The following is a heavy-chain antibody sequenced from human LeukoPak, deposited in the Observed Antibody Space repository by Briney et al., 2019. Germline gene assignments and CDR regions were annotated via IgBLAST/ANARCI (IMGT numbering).Heavy chain of an antibody. J-gene: IGHJ6*02. Sequence: ASVKVSCKASGYTFTSYYMHWVRQAPGQGLEWMGIINPSGGSTSYAQKFQGRVTMTTDTSTSTAYMELRSLRSDDTAVYYCARDLIELGYYYYYYGMDVWGQGTTVTVSS. CDR3: ARDLIELGYYYYYYGMDV. D-gene: IGHD2/OR15-2a*01. CDR2: INPSGGST. V-gene: IGHV1-46*01. CDR1: GYTFTSYY.